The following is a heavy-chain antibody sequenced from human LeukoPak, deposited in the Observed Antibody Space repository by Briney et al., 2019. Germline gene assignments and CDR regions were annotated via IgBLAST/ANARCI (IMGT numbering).Heavy chain of an antibody. CDR3: ASHILTGAFDI. V-gene: IGHV4-59*01. CDR2: IYYSGST. CDR1: GGSISSYY. Sequence: SETLSLTCTVSGGSISSYYWSWIRQPPGKGLEWIGYIYYSGSTNYNPSLKSRVTISVDTSKNQFSLKLSSVTAADTAVYYCASHILTGAFDIWGQGTMVTVSS. J-gene: IGHJ3*02. D-gene: IGHD3-9*01.